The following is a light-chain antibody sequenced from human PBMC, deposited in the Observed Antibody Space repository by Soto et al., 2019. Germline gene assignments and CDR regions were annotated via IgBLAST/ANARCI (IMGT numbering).Light chain of an antibody. CDR3: QQGNTFPLT. J-gene: IGKJ4*01. CDR2: AAS. CDR1: QGINNW. V-gene: IGKV1-12*01. Sequence: DIQMTQSPSSVSASEGDRVTITCRASQGINNWLAWYQQKPGKAPKLLIYAASSLQSGVPSRFSGSASRTDFTLTISSLQPEDFATYYCQQGNTFPLTFGGGTKVDIK.